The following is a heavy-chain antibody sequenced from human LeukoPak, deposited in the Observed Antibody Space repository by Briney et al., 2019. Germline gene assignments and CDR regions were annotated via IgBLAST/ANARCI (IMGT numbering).Heavy chain of an antibody. CDR2: IYYSGST. V-gene: IGHV4-59*01. CDR3: ARGGDDMVRGVIDY. D-gene: IGHD3-10*01. CDR1: GFTFSNYA. J-gene: IGHJ4*02. Sequence: GSLRLSCIASGFTFSNYAMNWVRQAPGKGLEWIGYIYYSGSTNYNPSLKSRVTISVDTSKNQFSLKLSSVTAADTAVYYCARGGDDMVRGVIDYWGQGTLVTVSS.